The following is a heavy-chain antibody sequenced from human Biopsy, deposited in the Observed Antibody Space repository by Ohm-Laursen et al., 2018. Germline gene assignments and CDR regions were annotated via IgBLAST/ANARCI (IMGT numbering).Heavy chain of an antibody. CDR2: LFYDGSNT. D-gene: IGHD2-15*01. CDR1: GFTFTNYG. V-gene: IGHV3-33*08. CDR3: ARAYPPPGRRLVVVAGDFDC. Sequence: SLRLSCAASGFTFTNYGMRWVRQAPGKGLEWVAFLFYDGSNTYYADSVKGRFTISRDNAKNSLYLQMNSLRAEDTAVYYCARAYPPPGRRLVVVAGDFDCWGQGTRVTVSS. J-gene: IGHJ4*02.